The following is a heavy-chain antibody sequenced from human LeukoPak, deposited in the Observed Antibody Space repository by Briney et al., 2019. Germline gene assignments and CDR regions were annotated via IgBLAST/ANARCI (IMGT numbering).Heavy chain of an antibody. J-gene: IGHJ2*01. V-gene: IGHV4-30-2*01. CDR3: ASGYWFLDL. CDR2: IHHTGST. Sequence: PSETLSLTCAVSGGSISSGGYSWTWIRQPPGKGLEWIGYIHHTGSTYYKPSLKSRVTISVDRSKNQFSLKLTSVTAADTAVYCCASGYWFLDLWGRGTLVIVSS. CDR1: GGSISSGGYS.